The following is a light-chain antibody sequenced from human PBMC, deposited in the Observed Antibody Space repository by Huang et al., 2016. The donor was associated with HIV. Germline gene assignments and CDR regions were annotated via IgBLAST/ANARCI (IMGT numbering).Light chain of an antibody. CDR2: GAS. CDR3: QQYGNSKLT. Sequence: EIVLTQSPGTLSLSPGERATLSCRASQTVSSNSLAWYQQKPGQAPRLLSYGASSRATGIPNRFSGSGSGTDFTLTINRLEPEDFTVYYCQQYGNSKLTFGGGTKVEIK. V-gene: IGKV3-20*01. CDR1: QTVSSNS. J-gene: IGKJ4*01.